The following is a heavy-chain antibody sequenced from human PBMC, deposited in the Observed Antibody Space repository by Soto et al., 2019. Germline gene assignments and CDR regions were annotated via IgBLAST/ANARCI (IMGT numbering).Heavy chain of an antibody. CDR3: ARSLAVAGDYYFDY. J-gene: IGHJ4*02. D-gene: IGHD6-19*01. CDR2: ISYSGTT. V-gene: IGHV4-59*08. CDR1: GDSISSYY. Sequence: QVQLQESGPGLVKPSETLSLTCTVSGDSISSYYWSWIRQPPGKGLEWIAYISYSGTTNYNPSLTSRVTXXVXTXXNQFSLTLSSVTAADTAVYYCARSLAVAGDYYFDYWGQGTLVTVSS.